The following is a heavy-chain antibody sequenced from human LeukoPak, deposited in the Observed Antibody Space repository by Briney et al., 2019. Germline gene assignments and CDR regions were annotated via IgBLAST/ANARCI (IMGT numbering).Heavy chain of an antibody. D-gene: IGHD3-9*01. CDR2: IYSGGST. CDR3: ARGYFDWLLDGLGY. J-gene: IGHJ4*02. CDR1: GFTVSSNY. V-gene: IGHV3-66*01. Sequence: GGSLRLSCAASGFTVSSNYMSWVRQAPGKGLEWVSVIYSGGSTYYADSVKGRFTISRDNSKNTLYLQMNSLRAEDTAVYYCARGYFDWLLDGLGYWGQGTLVTVSS.